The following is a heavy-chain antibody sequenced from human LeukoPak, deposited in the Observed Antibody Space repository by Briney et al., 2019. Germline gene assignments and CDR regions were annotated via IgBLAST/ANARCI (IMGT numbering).Heavy chain of an antibody. J-gene: IGHJ4*02. CDR1: GYSISSGYY. Sequence: PSETLSLTCAVSGYSISSGYYWGWIRQPPGKGLEWIGSIYHSGSTYYNPSLESRVTISVDTSKNQFSLKLSSVTAADTAVYYCAALSPGSTSSDYWGQGTLVTVSS. D-gene: IGHD2-2*01. CDR3: AALSPGSTSSDY. CDR2: IYHSGST. V-gene: IGHV4-38-2*01.